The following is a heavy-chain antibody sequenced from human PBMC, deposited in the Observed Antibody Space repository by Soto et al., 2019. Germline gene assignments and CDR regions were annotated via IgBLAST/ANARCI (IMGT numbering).Heavy chain of an antibody. CDR2: IIPIFGTA. J-gene: IGHJ6*02. V-gene: IGHV1-69*13. CDR3: ARNRVTNYYYYYGMDV. CDR1: GGTFSSYA. Sequence: SVKVSFKASGGTFSSYAISWVRQAPVQGLEWMGGIIPIFGTANYAQKFQCRVTNTADECASTAYMERSSLRSEDTAVYYCARNRVTNYYYYYGMDVWGQGTTVTVSS. D-gene: IGHD1-1*01.